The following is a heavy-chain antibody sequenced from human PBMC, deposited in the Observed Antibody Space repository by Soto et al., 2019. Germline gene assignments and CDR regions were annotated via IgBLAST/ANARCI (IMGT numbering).Heavy chain of an antibody. CDR1: GGSISSGGYY. J-gene: IGHJ5*02. CDR3: ARDGRDWFDP. CDR2: IYYSGST. V-gene: IGHV4-31*03. Sequence: SETLSLTCTVSGGSISSGGYYWSWIRQHPGKGLEWIGYIYYSGSTYYNPSLKIRVTISVDTSKNQFSLKLSSVTAADTAVYYCARDGRDWFDPWGQGTLVTVS.